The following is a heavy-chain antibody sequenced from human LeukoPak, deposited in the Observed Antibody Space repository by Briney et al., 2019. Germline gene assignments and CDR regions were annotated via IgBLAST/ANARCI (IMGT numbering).Heavy chain of an antibody. J-gene: IGHJ4*02. CDR3: ARDGGYGDLH. V-gene: IGHV4-59*01. D-gene: IGHD4-17*01. CDR2: IYYSGST. Sequence: SETLSLTCTVSGGSISSYYWSWIRRPPGKGLEWIGYIYYSGSTNYNPSLKSRVTISVDTSKNQFSLKLSSVTAADTAVYYCARDGGYGDLHWGQGTLVTVSS. CDR1: GGSISSYY.